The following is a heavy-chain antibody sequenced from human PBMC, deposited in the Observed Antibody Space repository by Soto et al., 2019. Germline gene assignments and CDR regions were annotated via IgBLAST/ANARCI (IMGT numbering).Heavy chain of an antibody. V-gene: IGHV3-23*01. D-gene: IGHD3-10*01. CDR2: ISGSGGST. CDR3: AGGGVRGVITRTRDYYGMDV. Sequence: GGSLRLSCAASGFTFSSYAMSWVRQAPGKRLEWVSAISGSGGSTYYADSVKGRFTISRDNSKNTLYLQMNSLRAEDTAVYYCAGGGVRGVITRTRDYYGMDVWGQGTTVTVSS. CDR1: GFTFSSYA. J-gene: IGHJ6*02.